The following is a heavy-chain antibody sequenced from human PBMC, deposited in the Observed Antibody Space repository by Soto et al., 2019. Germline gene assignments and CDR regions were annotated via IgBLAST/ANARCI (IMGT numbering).Heavy chain of an antibody. V-gene: IGHV3-48*01. J-gene: IGHJ4*02. D-gene: IGHD2-2*01. CDR3: AGRIGYCDSTSCHSRWDY. CDR1: GFTFSSYS. CDR2: ISSGSTTI. Sequence: GGSLRLSCAASGFTFSSYSMKWVRQAPGKGPEWVSYISSGSTTIYYADSVKGRFTISRDNAKNSLYLQMNSLRAEDTAVYYCAGRIGYCDSTSCHSRWDYWGQGTLVTVSS.